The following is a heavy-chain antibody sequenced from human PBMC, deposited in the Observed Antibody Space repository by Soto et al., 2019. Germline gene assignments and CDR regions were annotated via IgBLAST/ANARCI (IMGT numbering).Heavy chain of an antibody. Sequence: SETLCLTCSVSGGSISSYYWSGIRQPPGRGLEWIGFIYYAGSTKYNPSLNSRVTISIDTSKNQFSLKLTSVTAADTAVYYCAASCVGCGGFNYYGMDVWGQGTTVTVSS. CDR2: IYYAGST. CDR1: GGSISSYY. V-gene: IGHV4-59*12. CDR3: AASCVGCGGFNYYGMDV. D-gene: IGHD2-21*01. J-gene: IGHJ6*02.